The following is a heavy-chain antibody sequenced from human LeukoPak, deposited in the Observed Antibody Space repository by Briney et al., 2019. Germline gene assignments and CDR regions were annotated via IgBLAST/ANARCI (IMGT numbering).Heavy chain of an antibody. D-gene: IGHD6-19*01. CDR2: ISGSGGST. CDR3: TTDPRFIAVAATFDY. Sequence: PGGSLRLSCAASGFTFSSYAMSWVRQAPGKGLEWVSAISGSGGSTYYADSVKGRFTISRDNSKNTLYLQMNSLKTEDTAVYYCTTDPRFIAVAATFDYWGQGTLVTVSS. J-gene: IGHJ4*02. CDR1: GFTFSSYA. V-gene: IGHV3-23*01.